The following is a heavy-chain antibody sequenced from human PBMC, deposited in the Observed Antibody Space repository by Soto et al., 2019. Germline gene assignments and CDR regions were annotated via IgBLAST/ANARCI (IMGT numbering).Heavy chain of an antibody. D-gene: IGHD3-10*01. J-gene: IGHJ4*02. CDR1: GFTFSIYC. V-gene: IGHV3-7*01. CDR2: IKQDASHK. Sequence: PGGPLRLSFAASGFTFSIYCMSWVLQAPGKGRAWVANIKQDASHKQHVESVKARFTISRDNEQNPLYLKMNSLRDEDKDVYYCARDPNTGRVFDYWGQGTLVTVSS. CDR3: ARDPNTGRVFDY.